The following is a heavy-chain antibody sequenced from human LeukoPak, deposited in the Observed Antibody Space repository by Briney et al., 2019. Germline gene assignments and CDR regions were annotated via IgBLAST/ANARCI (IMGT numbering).Heavy chain of an antibody. D-gene: IGHD2-21*01. V-gene: IGHV1-46*01. CDR2: INPSGGST. J-gene: IGHJ4*02. Sequence: GASVKVSCKASGYTFTSYYMHCVRQAPGQGLEWMGIINPSGGSTTYAQMFQGRVTMTRDTSTRTVYMELSSLRSEDTAAYYCAREGEVIVTDNLFYWGQGTLVTVSS. CDR1: GYTFTSYY. CDR3: AREGEVIVTDNLFY.